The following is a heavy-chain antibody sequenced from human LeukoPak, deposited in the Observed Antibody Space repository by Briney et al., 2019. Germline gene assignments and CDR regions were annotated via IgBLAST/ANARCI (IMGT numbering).Heavy chain of an antibody. D-gene: IGHD6-6*01. CDR2: IYYSGST. Sequence: SETLSLTCTVSGGSISSYYWSWIRQPPGKGLEWIGYIYYSGSTNYNPSLKSRVTISVDTSKNQFSLKLSSVTAADTAVYSCAREHSSSSSLDYWGQGTLVTVSS. CDR1: GGSISSYY. CDR3: AREHSSSSSLDY. J-gene: IGHJ4*02. V-gene: IGHV4-59*01.